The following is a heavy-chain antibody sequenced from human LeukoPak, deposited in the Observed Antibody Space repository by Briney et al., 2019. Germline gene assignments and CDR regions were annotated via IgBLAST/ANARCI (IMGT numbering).Heavy chain of an antibody. Sequence: ASVKVSCKASGYTFTAYSMHWVRQAPGQGLEWMGWINPNSGGTNSVQNFPGRVTMTRETSISTAYMKLSRLRADDTAVYYCARAENDYSHYERPGYWGQGTLVTVSS. CDR2: INPNSGGT. V-gene: IGHV1-2*02. J-gene: IGHJ4*02. CDR3: ARAENDYSHYERPGY. CDR1: GYTFTAYS. D-gene: IGHD4-11*01.